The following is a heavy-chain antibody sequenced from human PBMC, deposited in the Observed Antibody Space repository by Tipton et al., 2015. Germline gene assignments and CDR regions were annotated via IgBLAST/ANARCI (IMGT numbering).Heavy chain of an antibody. CDR1: AYSISTDYY. CDR3: ARVGRYFDSPGYSHWFDP. V-gene: IGHV4-38-2*01. CDR2: ISHSGST. Sequence: TLSLTCAVSAYSISTDYYWGWIRQPPGKGLEWIGTISHSGSTYYNPSLKSRVTISADTSKNQFSLKLSSVTAADTAVYYCARVGRYFDSPGYSHWFDPWGQGTLVSVSS. D-gene: IGHD3-22*01. J-gene: IGHJ5*02.